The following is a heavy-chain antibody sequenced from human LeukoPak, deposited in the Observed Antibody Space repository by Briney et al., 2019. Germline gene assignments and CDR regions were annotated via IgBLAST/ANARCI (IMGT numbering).Heavy chain of an antibody. D-gene: IGHD6-13*01. J-gene: IGHJ4*02. V-gene: IGHV3-9*01. CDR3: ATVGPSIAAAGINY. CDR1: GFKFDDHA. CDR2: ISWNSGKI. Sequence: GGSLRLSCAASGFKFDDHAMHWVRQAPGKGLEWVSGISWNSGKIGYADSVKGRFTISRDNAKNSLYLQMNSLRAEDTALYYCATVGPSIAAAGINYWGQGTLVTVSS.